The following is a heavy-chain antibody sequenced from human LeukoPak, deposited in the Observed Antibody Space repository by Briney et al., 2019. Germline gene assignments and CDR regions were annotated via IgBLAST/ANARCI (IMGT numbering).Heavy chain of an antibody. D-gene: IGHD6-19*01. CDR2: IYHSGST. CDR3: ARERSSGVMDV. J-gene: IGHJ6*04. CDR1: GYSISSGYY. V-gene: IGHV4-38-2*02. Sequence: SETLSLTCAVSGYSISSGYYWGWIRQPPGKGLEWIGSIYHSGSTYYNPSLKSRVTISVDTSKNQFSLKLSSVTAADTAVYYCARERSSGVMDVWGKGTTVTVSS.